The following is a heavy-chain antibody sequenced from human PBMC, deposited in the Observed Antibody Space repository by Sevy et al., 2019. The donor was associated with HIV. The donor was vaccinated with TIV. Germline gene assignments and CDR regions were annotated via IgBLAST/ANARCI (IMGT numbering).Heavy chain of an antibody. CDR2: INAGNGNT. J-gene: IGHJ4*02. Sequence: ASVKVSCKASGYTFTSYAMHWVRQAPGQRLEWMGWINAGNGNTKYSQKFQGRVTITRDTSASTAYMELSSLRSEDTGVYYLAGVGGEQQLAFDYWGQGTLVTVSS. D-gene: IGHD6-13*01. V-gene: IGHV1-3*01. CDR3: AGVGGEQQLAFDY. CDR1: GYTFTSYA.